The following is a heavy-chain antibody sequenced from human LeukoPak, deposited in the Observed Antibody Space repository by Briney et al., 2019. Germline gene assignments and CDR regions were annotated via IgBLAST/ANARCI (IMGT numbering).Heavy chain of an antibody. J-gene: IGHJ4*02. CDR2: IRYDGSNK. V-gene: IGHV3-30*02. D-gene: IGHD3-3*01. Sequence: GGSLRLSCAASGFTFSSYGMHWVRQAPGKGLEWVAFIRYDGSNKYYADSVKGRFTISRDNSKNTLYLQMNSLRAEDTAVYYCAKGTKATFVVLRFLEWLSAPLDYWGQGTLVTVSS. CDR3: AKGTKATFVVLRFLEWLSAPLDY. CDR1: GFTFSSYG.